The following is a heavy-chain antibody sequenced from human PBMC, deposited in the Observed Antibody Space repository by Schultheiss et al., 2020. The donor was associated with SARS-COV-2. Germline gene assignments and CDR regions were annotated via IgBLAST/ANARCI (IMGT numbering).Heavy chain of an antibody. CDR1: GGSISSGGYY. Sequence: SETLSLTCTVSGGSISSGGYYWSWIRQHPGKGLEWIGYIYYSGSTYYNPSLKGRVTISVDTSKNQFSLKLSSVTAADTAVYYCARVQEGYCSSTSCYSAAFDIWGQGTMVTVSS. CDR3: ARVQEGYCSSTSCYSAAFDI. D-gene: IGHD2-2*02. J-gene: IGHJ3*02. V-gene: IGHV4-31*03. CDR2: IYYSGST.